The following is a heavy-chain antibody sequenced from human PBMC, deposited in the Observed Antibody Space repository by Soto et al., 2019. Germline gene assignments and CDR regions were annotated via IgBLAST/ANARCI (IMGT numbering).Heavy chain of an antibody. CDR2: IYPGDSDT. J-gene: IGHJ4*02. CDR3: ARHAPYCSGGSCYSAEFDY. V-gene: IGHV5-51*01. CDR1: GYSFTSYW. D-gene: IGHD2-15*01. Sequence: GESLKISCKGSGYSFTSYWIGWVRQMPGKGLKWMGIIYPGDSDTRYSPSFQGQVTISADKSISTAYLQWSSLKASDTAMYYCARHAPYCSGGSCYSAEFDYWGQGTLVTVSS.